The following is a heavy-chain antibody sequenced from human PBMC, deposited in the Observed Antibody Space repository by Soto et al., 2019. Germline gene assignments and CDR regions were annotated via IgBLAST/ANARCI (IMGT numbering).Heavy chain of an antibody. J-gene: IGHJ6*02. CDR1: GFTFIGYS. V-gene: IGHV3-21*01. CDR3: AREGAYPVVPAAAPGGYYYGMDV. CDR2: ISSSSSYI. Sequence: GSLRLSCAASGFTFIGYSMNFFRHSAFKWLEWVSSISSSSSYIYYADSVKGRFTISRDNAKNSLYLQMNSLRAEDTAVYYCAREGAYPVVPAAAPGGYYYGMDVWGQGTTVTVSS. D-gene: IGHD2-2*01.